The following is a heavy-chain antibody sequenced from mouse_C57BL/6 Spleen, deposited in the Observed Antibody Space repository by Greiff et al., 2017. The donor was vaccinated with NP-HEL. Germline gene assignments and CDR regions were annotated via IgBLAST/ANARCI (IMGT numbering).Heavy chain of an antibody. V-gene: IGHV1-82*01. CDR3: ATPITTVALDY. CDR1: GYAFSSSW. Sequence: VQLQQSGPELVKPGASVKISCKASGYAFSSSWMNWVKQRPGKGLEWIGRIYPGDGDTNYNGKFKGKAKLTADKSSSTAYMQLSSLTSESSAVYFCATPITTVALDYWGQGTTLTVSS. D-gene: IGHD1-1*01. CDR2: IYPGDGDT. J-gene: IGHJ2*01.